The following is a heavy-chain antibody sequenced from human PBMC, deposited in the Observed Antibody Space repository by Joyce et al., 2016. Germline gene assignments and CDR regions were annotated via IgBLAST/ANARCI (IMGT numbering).Heavy chain of an antibody. CDR1: GFTFTNYA. J-gene: IGHJ6*02. V-gene: IGHV3-23*01. D-gene: IGHD4-11*01. Sequence: EVQLLESGGGLVQPGGSLRLSCAASGFTFTNYAMTWVRQAPVMGLEWVSTITGSGEKTYSADFVKGRFTISRDNSKDTQYLQMNSLRAEDTAVYYCARHSNSYCCYDMDVWGQGTTVTVSS. CDR3: ARHSNSYCCYDMDV. CDR2: ITGSGEKT.